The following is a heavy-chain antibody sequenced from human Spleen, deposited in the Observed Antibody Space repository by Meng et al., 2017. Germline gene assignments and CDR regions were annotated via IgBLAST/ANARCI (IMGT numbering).Heavy chain of an antibody. V-gene: IGHV1-2*06. CDR2: INPKSGDT. J-gene: IGHJ4*02. CDR1: GYTFTGYY. Sequence: QVGLVKTGAGVKKPGASVKVSCKASGYTFTGYYMHWVRQAPGQGLEWMGRINPKSGDTHYAQKFQARVTMTGDTSISTAYMELSGLRSDDTAMYYCARDEDISAAGKLFGDYWGQGTLVTVSS. D-gene: IGHD6-25*01. CDR3: ARDEDISAAGKLFGDY.